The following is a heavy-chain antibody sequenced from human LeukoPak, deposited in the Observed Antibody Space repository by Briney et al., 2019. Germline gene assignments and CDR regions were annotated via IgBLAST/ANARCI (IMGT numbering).Heavy chain of an antibody. CDR1: GGSISSSSYY. J-gene: IGHJ4*02. D-gene: IGHD5-12*01. V-gene: IGHV4-39*07. Sequence: NPSETLSLTCTVSGGSISSSSYYWGWIRQPPGKGLEWIGSIYYSGSTYYNPSLKSRVTISVDTSKNQFSLKLSSVTAADTAVYYCARDSDGYDLVWGQGTLVTVSS. CDR3: ARDSDGYDLV. CDR2: IYYSGST.